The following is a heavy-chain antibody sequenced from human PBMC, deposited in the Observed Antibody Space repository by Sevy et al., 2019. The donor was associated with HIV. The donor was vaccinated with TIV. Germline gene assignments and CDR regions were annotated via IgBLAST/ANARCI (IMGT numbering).Heavy chain of an antibody. V-gene: IGHV1-2*06. D-gene: IGHD2-15*01. CDR2: INPNSGGT. J-gene: IGHJ6*02. CDR1: GYTFTGYY. CDR3: ARVPPYCSGGSCYGPMDV. Sequence: ASVKVSCKASGYTFTGYYMHWVRQAPGQGLEWMGRINPNSGGTNYAQKFQGRVTMTRDTSISTAYMELSRLRSDDTAVYYCARVPPYCSGGSCYGPMDVWGQGTTVIVSS.